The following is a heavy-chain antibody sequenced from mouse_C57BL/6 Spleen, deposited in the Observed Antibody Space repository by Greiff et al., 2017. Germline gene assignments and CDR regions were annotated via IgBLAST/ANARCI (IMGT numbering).Heavy chain of an antibody. CDR1: GYTFTSYW. CDR3: ARFPTVVAPTGYFDV. V-gene: IGHV1-61*01. CDR2: IYPSDSET. D-gene: IGHD1-1*01. Sequence: QVQLQQPGAELVRPGSSVKLSCKASGYTFTSYWMDWVKQRPGQGLEWIGNIYPSDSETHYNQKFKDKATLTVDKSSSTAYMQLSSLTSEDSAVYYCARFPTVVAPTGYFDVWGTGTTVTVSS. J-gene: IGHJ1*03.